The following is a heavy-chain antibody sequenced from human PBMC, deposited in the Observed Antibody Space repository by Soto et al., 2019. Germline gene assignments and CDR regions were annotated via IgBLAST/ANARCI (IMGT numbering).Heavy chain of an antibody. V-gene: IGHV1-69*08. CDR2: IIPALGTA. CDR1: GGTFSSHT. CDR3: ARPDFGDYWDVDL. J-gene: IGHJ2*01. Sequence: QDQLVQSGAEVKKPGSSVKVSCKASGGTFSSHTFSWVRRAPGQGLEWMGRIIPALGTATYAQKFQGRVTSTADESATTVYVELNSRRSEDTAVYYCARPDFGDYWDVDLWGRGTLVTVSS. D-gene: IGHD4-17*01.